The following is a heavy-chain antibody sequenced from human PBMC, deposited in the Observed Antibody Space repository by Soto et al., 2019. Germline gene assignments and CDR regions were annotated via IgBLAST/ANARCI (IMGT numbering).Heavy chain of an antibody. CDR2: IDPSDSYT. Sequence: GESLKISCKGSGYSFTSYWISWVHQMPGKGLEWMGRIDPSDSYTNYSPYFQGHVTISADKSISTAYLQWSSLKASDTAMYYCASGSGTPKYYYGMDVWGQGTTVTVSS. J-gene: IGHJ6*02. CDR1: GYSFTSYW. V-gene: IGHV5-10-1*01. CDR3: ASGSGTPKYYYGMDV. D-gene: IGHD3-10*01.